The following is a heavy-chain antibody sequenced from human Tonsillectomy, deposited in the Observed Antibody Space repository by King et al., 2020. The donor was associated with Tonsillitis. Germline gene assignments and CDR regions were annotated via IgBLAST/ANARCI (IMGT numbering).Heavy chain of an antibody. CDR1: GYTFTSYY. CDR3: ASSSRMYSSSRTFDY. CDR2: INPSGGST. J-gene: IGHJ4*02. Sequence: VQLVESGAEVKKPGASVKVSCKASGYTFTSYYMHWVRQAPGQGLEWMGIINPSGGSTSYAQKFQGRVTMTRDTSTSTVYMELSSLRSEDTAVYYCASSSRMYSSSRTFDYWGQGTLVTVSS. D-gene: IGHD6-13*01. V-gene: IGHV1-46*01.